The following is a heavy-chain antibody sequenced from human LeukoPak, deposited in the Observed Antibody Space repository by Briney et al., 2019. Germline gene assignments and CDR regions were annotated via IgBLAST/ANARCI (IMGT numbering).Heavy chain of an antibody. CDR2: ISGSGGST. J-gene: IGHJ4*02. V-gene: IGHV3-23*01. CDR3: AKDDGNGRVYYFDY. CDR1: GFTFSSYA. Sequence: GGSLRLSCAASGFTFSSYAMSWVRQAPGKGLEWVSAISGSGGSTYYADSVKGRFTISRDNSKNTLYLQMNTLRAEDTAVYYCAKDDGNGRVYYFDYWGQGTLVTVSS. D-gene: IGHD1-26*01.